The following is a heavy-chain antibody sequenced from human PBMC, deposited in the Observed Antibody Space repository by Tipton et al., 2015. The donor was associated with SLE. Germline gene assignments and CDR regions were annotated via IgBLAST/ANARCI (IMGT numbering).Heavy chain of an antibody. D-gene: IGHD3-22*01. CDR3: ARAMSYYYYDSSDAFDI. CDR2: IYSGGST. J-gene: IGHJ3*02. CDR1: GFTASSNY. Sequence: SLRLSCAASGFTASSNYMSWVRQAPGKGLEWVSVIYSGGSTYYADSVKGRFTISRHNSKNTLYLQMNSLRAEDTAVYYCARAMSYYYYDSSDAFDIWGQGTMVTVSS. V-gene: IGHV3-53*04.